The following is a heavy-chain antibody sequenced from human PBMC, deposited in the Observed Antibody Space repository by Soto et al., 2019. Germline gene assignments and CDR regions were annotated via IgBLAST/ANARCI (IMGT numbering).Heavy chain of an antibody. CDR2: IYYSGST. Sequence: SETLSLTCTVSGGSISSYYWSWIRQPPGKGLEWIGYIYYSGSTNYNPSLKSRVTISVDTSKNQFSLKLSSVTAADTAVYYCARNTDYYYYYMDVWGKGTTVTVSS. V-gene: IGHV4-59*08. CDR3: ARNTDYYYYYMDV. J-gene: IGHJ6*03. CDR1: GGSISSYY.